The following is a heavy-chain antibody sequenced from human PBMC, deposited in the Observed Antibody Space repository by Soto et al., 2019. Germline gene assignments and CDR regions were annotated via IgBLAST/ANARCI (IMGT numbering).Heavy chain of an antibody. J-gene: IGHJ5*02. CDR2: TYYRSKWHN. D-gene: IGHD5-12*01. V-gene: IGHV6-1*01. CDR3: ARDYRDIVATIQTLFSFRGRIAFDP. CDR1: GDSVSRNSAA. Sequence: PSQTLSLTCAISGDSVSRNSAAWNWIRQSPSRGLEWLGRTYYRSKWHNDYAVSVKSRITINPDTSKNQFSLQLNSVTPEDTAVYYCARDYRDIVATIQTLFSFRGRIAFDPWGQGTPVTVSS.